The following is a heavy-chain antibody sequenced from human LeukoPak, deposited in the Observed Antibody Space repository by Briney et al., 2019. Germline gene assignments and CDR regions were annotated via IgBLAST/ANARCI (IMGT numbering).Heavy chain of an antibody. D-gene: IGHD1-26*01. CDR2: IYTSGST. CDR3: ARAYSRSYSHFDD. V-gene: IGHV4-4*09. Sequence: SETLSLTCTVSGGSISGYYWSWIRQPPGKVLEWIGYIYTSGSTNYNPSLKSRVTISVDTSKNQFSLRLSSVTAADTAMYFCARAYSRSYSHFDDWGQGTLVTVSS. J-gene: IGHJ4*02. CDR1: GGSISGYY.